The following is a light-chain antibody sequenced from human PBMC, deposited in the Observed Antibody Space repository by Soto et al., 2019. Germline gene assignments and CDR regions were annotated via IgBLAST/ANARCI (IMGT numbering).Light chain of an antibody. CDR3: LQDYGYPRT. Sequence: AIQMTQSPSSLSASAGDRVTITCRASQDIRHDLGWYQQRPGKAPKLLIYAASTLQSGVPSRFSGSGSGTDFTLTITSLQPDDFATYYCLQDYGYPRTFGQGTKVEVK. J-gene: IGKJ1*01. CDR1: QDIRHD. CDR2: AAS. V-gene: IGKV1-6*01.